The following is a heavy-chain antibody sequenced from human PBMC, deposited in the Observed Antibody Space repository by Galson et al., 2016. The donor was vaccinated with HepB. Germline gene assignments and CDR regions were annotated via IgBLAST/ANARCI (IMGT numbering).Heavy chain of an antibody. CDR3: AKRAVRAMWYFDY. V-gene: IGHV3-23*01. Sequence: SLRLSCAASGFTFSSHGMSWVRQAPGKGPEWVSSISSDGSLTYYADSVKGRFTTSRDNSKNTLYVQLNSLRSEDKAVYYCAKRAVRAMWYFDYWGQGTLVTYSS. CDR2: ISSDGSLT. J-gene: IGHJ4*02. D-gene: IGHD2-2*01. CDR1: GFTFSSHG.